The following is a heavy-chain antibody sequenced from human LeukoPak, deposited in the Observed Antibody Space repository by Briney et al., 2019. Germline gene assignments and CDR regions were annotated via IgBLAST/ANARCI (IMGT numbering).Heavy chain of an antibody. V-gene: IGHV1-69*01. D-gene: IGHD6-19*01. CDR3: AREEPGIAVFGRGDAFDI. Sequence: GSSVKVSCKASGGTFSGYAISWVRQAPGQGLEWMGGIIPIFGTANYAQKFQGRVTITADESTSTAYMELSSLRSEDTAVYYCAREEPGIAVFGRGDAFDIWGQGTMVTVSS. CDR2: IIPIFGTA. J-gene: IGHJ3*02. CDR1: GGTFSGYA.